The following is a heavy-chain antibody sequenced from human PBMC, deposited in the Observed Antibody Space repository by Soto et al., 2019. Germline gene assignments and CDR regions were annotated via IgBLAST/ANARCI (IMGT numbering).Heavy chain of an antibody. V-gene: IGHV1-69*01. Sequence: QVQLVQSGAEVKKPGSSVKVSCKASGGTFSSYAISWVRQAPGQGLEWMGGTIPIFGTANYAQKFQGRVTITADESTSTAYMELSSLRSEDTAVYYCARGVNPAQRHSGYDWRGYYYYGMDVWGQGTTVTVSS. D-gene: IGHD5-12*01. J-gene: IGHJ6*02. CDR1: GGTFSSYA. CDR2: TIPIFGTA. CDR3: ARGVNPAQRHSGYDWRGYYYYGMDV.